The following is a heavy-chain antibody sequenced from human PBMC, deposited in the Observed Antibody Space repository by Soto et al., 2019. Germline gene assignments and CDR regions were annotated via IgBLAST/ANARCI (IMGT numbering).Heavy chain of an antibody. J-gene: IGHJ6*03. V-gene: IGHV1-24*01. CDR2: FDPEDGET. CDR3: ATAELTTPPLLGERSGGSSEGGINYYYYYMDV. Sequence: ASVKVSCKVSGYTLTELSMHWVRQAPGKGLEWMGGFDPEDGETIYAQKFQGRVTMTEDTSTDTAYMELSSLRSEDTAVYYCATAELTTPPLLGERSGGSSEGGINYYYYYMDVWGKGTTVTVSS. CDR1: GYTLTELS. D-gene: IGHD2-15*01.